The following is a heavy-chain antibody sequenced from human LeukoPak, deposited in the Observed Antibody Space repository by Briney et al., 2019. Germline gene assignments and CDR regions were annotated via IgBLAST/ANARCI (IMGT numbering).Heavy chain of an antibody. CDR3: AKDGVLYSSSPPFDY. D-gene: IGHD6-6*01. CDR1: GFTFSSYG. CDR2: IRYDGRNK. Sequence: PGGSLRLSCAASGFTFSSYGMHWVRQAPGKGLEWVAFIRYDGRNKYYADSVKGRFTISRDNSKNTLYLQMNSLRAEDTAVYYCAKDGVLYSSSPPFDYWGQGTLVTVSS. V-gene: IGHV3-30*02. J-gene: IGHJ4*02.